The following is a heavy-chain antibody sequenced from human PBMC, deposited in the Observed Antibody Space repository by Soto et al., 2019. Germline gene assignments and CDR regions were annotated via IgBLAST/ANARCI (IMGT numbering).Heavy chain of an antibody. CDR2: FDPEDGET. D-gene: IGHD3-22*01. J-gene: IGHJ4*02. CDR3: ATSPPMDSSGYSDSDFDY. V-gene: IGHV1-24*01. Sequence: ASVKVSCKVSGYTLTELSMHWVRQAPGKGLEWMGGFDPEDGETIYAQKFQGRVTMTEDTSTDTAYMELSSLRSEDTSVYYCATSPPMDSSGYSDSDFDYWGQGTLVTVSS. CDR1: GYTLTELS.